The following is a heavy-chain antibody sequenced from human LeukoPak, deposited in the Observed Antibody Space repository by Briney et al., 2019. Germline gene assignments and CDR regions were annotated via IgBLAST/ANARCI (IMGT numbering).Heavy chain of an antibody. CDR3: ARDLLSIFGAHGMAFDI. Sequence: ASVKVSCKASGYTFISYSMNWVRQAPGQGLEWMGWINTNTGNPTYAQGFTGRFVFSLDTSVSTAYLQISSLKAEDTAVYYCARDLLSIFGAHGMAFDIWGQGTMVTVSS. CDR1: GYTFISYS. D-gene: IGHD3-3*01. J-gene: IGHJ3*02. V-gene: IGHV7-4-1*02. CDR2: INTNTGNP.